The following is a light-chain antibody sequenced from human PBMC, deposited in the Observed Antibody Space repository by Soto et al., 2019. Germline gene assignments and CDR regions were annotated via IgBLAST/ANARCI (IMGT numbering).Light chain of an antibody. V-gene: IGLV1-47*01. CDR1: SSTFANNY. J-gene: IGLJ2*01. CDR3: AAYTGNWNGPV. CDR2: RSD. Sequence: QSALTQPPSVSGTPGQRVSISCSGDSSTFANNYVHWYQQVPGAAPKLLIYRSDQRTSGIPERFSGSKSGTSASLTISGLRPEDEARYYCAAYTGNWNGPVFGGGTKVTVL.